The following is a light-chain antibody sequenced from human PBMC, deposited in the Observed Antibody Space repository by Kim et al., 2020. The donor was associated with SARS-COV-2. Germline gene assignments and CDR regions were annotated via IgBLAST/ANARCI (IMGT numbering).Light chain of an antibody. Sequence: DIQMTQSPSTLSASVGDRVTITCRASQSINNWLAWYQQKPGKAPKLLIYDASSLESGVPSRFSGSGSGTEFTLTISSLQPDDFATYYCQQYHDWGTFGQGTKLEI. CDR1: QSINNW. V-gene: IGKV1-5*01. CDR3: QQYHDWGT. J-gene: IGKJ1*01. CDR2: DAS.